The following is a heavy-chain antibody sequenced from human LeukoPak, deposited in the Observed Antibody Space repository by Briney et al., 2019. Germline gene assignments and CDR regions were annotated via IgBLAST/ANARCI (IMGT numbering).Heavy chain of an antibody. CDR1: RFTFSSYG. D-gene: IGHD2-15*01. Sequence: GGSLRLSCAASRFTFSSYGMHWVRQAPGKGLEWVSFIRYDGRSKYYADSVKGRFTISRDNSKNTLYLQMNSLRVEDTAVYYCAKDQDLYCSGGRCYSTLDYWGQGTLVTVSS. CDR3: AKDQDLYCSGGRCYSTLDY. J-gene: IGHJ4*02. V-gene: IGHV3-30*02. CDR2: IRYDGRSK.